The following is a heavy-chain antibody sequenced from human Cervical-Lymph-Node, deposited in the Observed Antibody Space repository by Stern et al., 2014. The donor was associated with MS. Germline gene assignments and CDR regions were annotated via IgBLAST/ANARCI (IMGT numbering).Heavy chain of an antibody. CDR3: AHRGVGIWFGAFDY. V-gene: IGHV2-5*01. CDR2: IYWYETK. J-gene: IGHJ4*02. Sequence: ESGPTLVTPTQTLTLTCPFSGFSLASNGVGVGWVSQPPGQALGWLALIYWYETKHYSPSLETRLTVTKDTSRNQLFLTLANMDPGDTATYFCAHRGVGIWFGAFDYWGQGSLVTVSS. D-gene: IGHD3-10*01. CDR1: GFSLASNGVG.